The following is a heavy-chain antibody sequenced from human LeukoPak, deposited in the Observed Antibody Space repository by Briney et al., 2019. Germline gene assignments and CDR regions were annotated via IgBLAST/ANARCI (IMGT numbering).Heavy chain of an antibody. CDR3: ARGVYANNYYFDC. Sequence: GGSLRLSCAASGFTFSSYAMHWVRQAPGKGLEWVAVISYDGSNKYYADSVKGRFTISRDNSKNTLYLQMNSLRAEDTAVYYCARGVYANNYYFDCWGQGTLATVSS. J-gene: IGHJ4*02. CDR1: GFTFSSYA. V-gene: IGHV3-30-3*01. D-gene: IGHD1-1*01. CDR2: ISYDGSNK.